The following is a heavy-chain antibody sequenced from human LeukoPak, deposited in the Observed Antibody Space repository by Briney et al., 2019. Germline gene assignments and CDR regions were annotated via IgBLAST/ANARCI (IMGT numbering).Heavy chain of an antibody. D-gene: IGHD3-10*01. CDR1: GFTFSSYA. CDR2: ISGSGGST. V-gene: IGHV3-23*01. J-gene: IGHJ4*02. Sequence: PGGSLRLSCAASGFTFSSYAMSWVRQAPGKGLEWVSAISGSGGSTYYADSVKGRFTISRDNSKNTLYLQMNSLRAEDTGVYYCAKKIDSGSYPLDYWGQGTLVTISS. CDR3: AKKIDSGSYPLDY.